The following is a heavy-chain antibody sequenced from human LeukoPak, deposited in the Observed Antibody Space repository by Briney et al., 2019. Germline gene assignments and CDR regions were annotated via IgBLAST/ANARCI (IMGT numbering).Heavy chain of an antibody. CDR1: GFTFSSYA. J-gene: IGHJ4*02. CDR2: ISGSGGST. CDR3: AKEERSSGWVGGGFDY. V-gene: IGHV3-23*01. D-gene: IGHD6-19*01. Sequence: GGSLRLSCAASGFTFSSYAMSWVRQAPGKGLEWVSAISGSGGSTYYADSVKGRFTISRDNSKNTLYLQMNSLRAEDTAVYYCAKEERSSGWVGGGFDYWGQGTLVTVSS.